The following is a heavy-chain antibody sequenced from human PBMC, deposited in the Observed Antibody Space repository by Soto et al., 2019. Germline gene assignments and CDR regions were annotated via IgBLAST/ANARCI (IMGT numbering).Heavy chain of an antibody. CDR1: GFTFSDHY. CDR3: ARDPKRRDGYNFDS. Sequence: GGSLRLSCAASGFTFSDHYMDWVRQAPGKGLQWVGRIRNKACGFTTVYAASVKDRFTISRDNAKKVLFLQMSGLRVDDTAVYYCARDPKRRDGYNFDSWGRGALVTVSS. J-gene: IGHJ4*02. D-gene: IGHD5-12*01. V-gene: IGHV3-72*01. CDR2: IRNKACGFTT.